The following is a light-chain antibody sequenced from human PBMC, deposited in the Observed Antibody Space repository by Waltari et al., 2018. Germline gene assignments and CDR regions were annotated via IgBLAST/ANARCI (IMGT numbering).Light chain of an antibody. CDR2: DVT. V-gene: IGLV2-14*03. CDR1: SSDVGTYDY. J-gene: IGLJ6*01. Sequence: QSALTQPASVSGSPGQSITISCTGTSSDVGTYDYVSWYQQYPGKAPKVIIYDVTYRPSGGSSPVSGSKSGSTASLTISGLQTEDEADYYCSSYASGSGRLFATARVFGSGTKVTVL. CDR3: SSYASGSGRLFATARV.